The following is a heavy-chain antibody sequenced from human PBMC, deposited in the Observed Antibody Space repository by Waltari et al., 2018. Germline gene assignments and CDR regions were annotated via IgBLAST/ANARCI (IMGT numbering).Heavy chain of an antibody. Sequence: QLQLQESGPGLVKPSETLSLTCTVSGGSISSSSYYWGWIRQPPGKGLEWIVSIYYSGLTYYNPSLKSLVTISVDTSKNQFSLKLSSVTAADTAVYYCASRAARNFDYWGQGTLVTVSS. V-gene: IGHV4-39*07. D-gene: IGHD6-6*01. CDR2: IYYSGLT. J-gene: IGHJ4*02. CDR1: GGSISSSSYY. CDR3: ASRAARNFDY.